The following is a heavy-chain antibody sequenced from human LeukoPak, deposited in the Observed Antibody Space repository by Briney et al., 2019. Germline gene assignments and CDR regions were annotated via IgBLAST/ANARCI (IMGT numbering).Heavy chain of an antibody. CDR1: VFSLRSSE. Sequence: GGSLRLSCAASVFSLRSSEMNWVRQAPGKGPEWVAHINSADNVQYYTDSVRGRFTMSRDNAKDLLFLQMNSLRDDDTAVYYCARDTANGPFVISLDLWGQGVLVTVSS. J-gene: IGHJ5*02. D-gene: IGHD2-8*01. CDR2: INSADNVQ. CDR3: ARDTANGPFVISLDL. V-gene: IGHV3-48*03.